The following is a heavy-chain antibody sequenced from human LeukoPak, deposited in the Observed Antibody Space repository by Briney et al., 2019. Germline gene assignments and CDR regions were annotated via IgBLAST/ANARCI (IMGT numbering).Heavy chain of an antibody. V-gene: IGHV1-8*03. CDR1: GYTFTSYD. D-gene: IGHD6-19*01. Sequence: ASVKVSCKASGYTFTSYDINWVRQTTGQGLEWMGWMNPNSGNTGYAQKFQGRVTITRNTSISTAYMELSSLRSEDTAVYYCARVYSSGWYYYYFDYWGQGTLVTVSS. CDR3: ARVYSSGWYYYYFDY. CDR2: MNPNSGNT. J-gene: IGHJ4*02.